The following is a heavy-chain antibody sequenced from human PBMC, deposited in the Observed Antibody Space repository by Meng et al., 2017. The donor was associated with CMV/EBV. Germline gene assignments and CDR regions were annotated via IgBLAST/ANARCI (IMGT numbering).Heavy chain of an antibody. D-gene: IGHD5-18*01. CDR3: VRDGGYRYDSALRNHYFDY. J-gene: IGHJ4*02. CDR1: GFTFSSYA. V-gene: IGHV3-7*01. CDR2: IKFDGSEK. Sequence: GESLKISCAASGFTFSSYAMHWVRQAPGKGLDWVARIKFDGSEKQYVDSVKGRFTISRDNAKNSLYLQMNSLRAEDTAVYYCVRDGGYRYDSALRNHYFDYWGQGTLVTVSS.